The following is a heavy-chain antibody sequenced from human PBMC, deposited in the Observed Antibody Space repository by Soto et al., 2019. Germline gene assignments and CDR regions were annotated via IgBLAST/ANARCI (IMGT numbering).Heavy chain of an antibody. Sequence: LRLSCAASGFTFSGYGMRWVRQAPGKGLEWVAVISYDGSNKYYADSVKGRFTISRDNSKNTLYLQMNSLRAEDTAVYYCAKDKNPSRLERLLYYYGMDVWGQGTTVTVSS. CDR2: ISYDGSNK. V-gene: IGHV3-30*18. D-gene: IGHD1-1*01. CDR1: GFTFSGYG. J-gene: IGHJ6*02. CDR3: AKDKNPSRLERLLYYYGMDV.